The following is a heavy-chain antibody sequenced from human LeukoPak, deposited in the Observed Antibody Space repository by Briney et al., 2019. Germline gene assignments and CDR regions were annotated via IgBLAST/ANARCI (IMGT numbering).Heavy chain of an antibody. CDR3: ARLPGYCSGGSCYRMDV. CDR2: IDPSDSYT. CDR1: GYSFTSYW. Sequence: GESLRISCKGSGYSFTSYWISWVRQMRGKGLEWMGRIDPSDSYTNYSPSFQGHVTISADKSISTAYLQWSSLKASDTAMYYCARLPGYCSGGSCYRMDVWGKGTTVTVSS. D-gene: IGHD2-15*01. J-gene: IGHJ6*04. V-gene: IGHV5-10-1*01.